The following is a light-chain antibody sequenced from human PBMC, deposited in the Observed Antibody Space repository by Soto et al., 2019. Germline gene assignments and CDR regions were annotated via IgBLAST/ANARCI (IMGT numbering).Light chain of an antibody. Sequence: IPMTQSPSTLSASVGDRVSITCRASQSVSSWLAWYQQKPGKAPKLLIYDASGLESGVPSRFSGSGSGTECTLTISSLQPDDFATYYCQQYNSYSQTFGQGTKVEIK. CDR1: QSVSSW. CDR3: QQYNSYSQT. J-gene: IGKJ1*01. V-gene: IGKV1-5*01. CDR2: DAS.